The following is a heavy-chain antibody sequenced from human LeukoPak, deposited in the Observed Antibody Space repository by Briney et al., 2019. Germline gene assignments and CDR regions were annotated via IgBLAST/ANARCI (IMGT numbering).Heavy chain of an antibody. CDR1: GFTFSSYA. D-gene: IGHD2-2*01. Sequence: GGSLRLSCAASGFTFSSYAMHWVRQAPGKGLEWVAVISYDGSNKYYADSVKGRFTISRDNSKNTLYLQMNSLRAADTAVYYCARLPLGFCRSTGCYADYWGQGTLVTVSS. J-gene: IGHJ4*02. CDR2: ISYDGSNK. V-gene: IGHV3-30*04. CDR3: ARLPLGFCRSTGCYADY.